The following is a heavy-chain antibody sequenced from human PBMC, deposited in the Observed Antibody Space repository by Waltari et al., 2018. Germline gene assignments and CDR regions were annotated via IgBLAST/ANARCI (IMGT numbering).Heavy chain of an antibody. CDR2: MDPNSGNT. V-gene: IGHV1-8*03. Sequence: QVQLVQSGAEVKKPGASVKVPCKASCDPLTTYDINWVRLSTGPRLCGVRKATGKGLEGMGWMDPNSGNTGYAQKFQGRVTITRNTSISTAYMELSSLRSEDTAVYYCARGFSGAFDIWGQGTMVTVSS. D-gene: IGHD3-3*01. J-gene: IGHJ3*02. CDR1: CDPLTTYD. CDR3: ARGFSGAFDI.